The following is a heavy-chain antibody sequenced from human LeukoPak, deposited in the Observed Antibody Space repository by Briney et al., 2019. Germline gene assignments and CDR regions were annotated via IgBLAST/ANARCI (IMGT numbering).Heavy chain of an antibody. J-gene: IGHJ4*02. CDR2: ISGSGGST. D-gene: IGHD1-7*01. Sequence: GGSLRLSCAASGFTFSSCAMSWVRQAPGKGLEWVSAISGSGGSTYYADSVKGRFTVSRDDSKNTLFLQMNSLRGEDTAVYYCANNWNYDYWGQGTLVTVSS. CDR3: ANNWNYDY. V-gene: IGHV3-23*01. CDR1: GFTFSSCA.